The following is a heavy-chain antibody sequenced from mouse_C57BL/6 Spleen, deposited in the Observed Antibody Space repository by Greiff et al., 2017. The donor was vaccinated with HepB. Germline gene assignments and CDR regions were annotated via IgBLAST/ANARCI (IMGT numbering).Heavy chain of an antibody. CDR3: TTNALITTVVATVDY. Sequence: EVQLQESGAELVRPGASVKLSCTASGFNIKDDYMHWVKQRPEQGLEWIGWIDPENGDTEYASKFQGKATITADTSSNTAYLQLSSLTSEDTAVYYCTTNALITTVVATVDYWGQGTTLTVSS. V-gene: IGHV14-4*01. CDR1: GFNIKDDY. J-gene: IGHJ2*01. CDR2: IDPENGDT. D-gene: IGHD1-1*01.